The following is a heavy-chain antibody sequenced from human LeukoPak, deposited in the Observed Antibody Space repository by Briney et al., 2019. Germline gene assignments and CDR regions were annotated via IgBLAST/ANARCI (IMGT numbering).Heavy chain of an antibody. CDR1: GFTFNNFD. D-gene: IGHD4-17*01. Sequence: PGGSLRLSCAASGFTFNNFDMHWVRQAPGKGLEWVAVISYDGSIKYYADSVKGRFTISRDNSKTTLYLQMSDLRAEDTAVYYCASPGDIDYGEFGHWGQGTLVTVSS. CDR3: ASPGDIDYGEFGH. V-gene: IGHV3-30*03. J-gene: IGHJ4*02. CDR2: ISYDGSIK.